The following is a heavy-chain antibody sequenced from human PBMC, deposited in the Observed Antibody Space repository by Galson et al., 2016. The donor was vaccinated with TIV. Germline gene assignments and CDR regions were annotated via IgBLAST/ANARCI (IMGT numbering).Heavy chain of an antibody. D-gene: IGHD3-3*01. Sequence: TLSLTCPVSGDSMTSGGYYWNWIRQPAGKGLEWIGRIYTSGRNNYNPSLKSRVTMSVDTSKNQFSLKLSSVTATDAAVYYCARGGSGYYQVFDYWGQGTLVTVSS. CDR2: IYTSGRN. J-gene: IGHJ4*02. CDR1: GDSMTSGGYY. V-gene: IGHV4-61*02. CDR3: ARGGSGYYQVFDY.